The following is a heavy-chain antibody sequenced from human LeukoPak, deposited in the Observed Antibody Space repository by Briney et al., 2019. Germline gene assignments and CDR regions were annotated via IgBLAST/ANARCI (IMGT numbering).Heavy chain of an antibody. CDR2: IIPIFGTA. J-gene: IGHJ6*02. V-gene: IGHV1-69*13. Sequence: SVKVSCKVSGYTLTELSMHWVRQAPGKGLEWMGGIIPIFGTANYAQKFQGRVTITADESTSTAYMELSSLRSEDTAVYYCARAVYYDFWSGHDTNYYYGMDVWGQGTTVTVSS. D-gene: IGHD3-3*01. CDR3: ARAVYYDFWSGHDTNYYYGMDV. CDR1: GYTLTELS.